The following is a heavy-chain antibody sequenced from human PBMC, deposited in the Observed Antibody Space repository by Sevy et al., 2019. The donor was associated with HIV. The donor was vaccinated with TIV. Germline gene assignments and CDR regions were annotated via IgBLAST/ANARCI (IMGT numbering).Heavy chain of an antibody. J-gene: IGHJ6*02. CDR2: ISSSSSYI. CDR1: GFTFSSYS. D-gene: IGHD2-2*01. CDR3: ASAVGYCSSTSCYDSYYYYYGMDV. Sequence: GGSLRLSCVASGFTFSSYSMNWVRQAPGKGLEWVSSISSSSSYIYYADSVKGRFTISRDNAKNSLYLQMNSLRAEDTAVYYCASAVGYCSSTSCYDSYYYYYGMDVWGQGTTVTVSS. V-gene: IGHV3-21*01.